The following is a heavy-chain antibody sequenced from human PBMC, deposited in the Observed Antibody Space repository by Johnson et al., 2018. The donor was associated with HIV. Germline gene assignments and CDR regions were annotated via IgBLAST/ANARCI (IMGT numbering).Heavy chain of an antibody. D-gene: IGHD4-23*01. CDR1: GFTFDDYA. CDR3: AKDKGYGGNPGAFDI. CDR2: ISWNSGSI. J-gene: IGHJ3*02. Sequence: VQLVESGGGLVQPGRSLRLSCAASGFTFDDYAMHWVRQAPGKGLEWVSGISWNSGSIGYADSVKGRFTISRDNAKNSLYLQMNSLRAEDTALYYCAKDKGYGGNPGAFDIWGQGTMVTVSS. V-gene: IGHV3-9*01.